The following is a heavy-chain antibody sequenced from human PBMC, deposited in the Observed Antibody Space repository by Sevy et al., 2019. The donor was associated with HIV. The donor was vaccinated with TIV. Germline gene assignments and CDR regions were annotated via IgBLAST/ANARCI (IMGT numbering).Heavy chain of an antibody. J-gene: IGHJ4*02. Sequence: GESLKISCAASGFTFSNAWMSWVRQAPGKGLEWVGRIKSKTDGGTTDYAAPVKGRFTISRDDSKNTLYLQMNSLKTEDTAVYYCTTDGVVVPAAPYYFDYWGQGTLVTVSS. V-gene: IGHV3-15*01. CDR2: IKSKTDGGTT. CDR3: TTDGVVVPAAPYYFDY. CDR1: GFTFSNAW. D-gene: IGHD2-2*01.